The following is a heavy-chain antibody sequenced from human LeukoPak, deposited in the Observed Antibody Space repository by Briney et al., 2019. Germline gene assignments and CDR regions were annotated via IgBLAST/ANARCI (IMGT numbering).Heavy chain of an antibody. Sequence: KPSETMSLTCTVSGGSISSSSYYWGWIRQPPGKGLEWIGSIYYSGSTYYNPSLKSRVTISVDTSKNQFSLKLSSVTAADTAVYYCARLGNYGDYVERRFDYWGQGTLVTVSS. CDR1: GGSISSSSYY. J-gene: IGHJ4*02. CDR3: ARLGNYGDYVERRFDY. CDR2: IYYSGST. V-gene: IGHV4-39*01. D-gene: IGHD4-17*01.